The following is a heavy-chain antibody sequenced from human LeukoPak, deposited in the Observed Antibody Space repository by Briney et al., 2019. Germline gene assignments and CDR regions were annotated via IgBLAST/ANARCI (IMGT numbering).Heavy chain of an antibody. J-gene: IGHJ4*02. D-gene: IGHD5-18*01. V-gene: IGHV3-21*01. Sequence: GGSLRLSCAASGFTFSSYSMNWVRQAPGKGLEWVSSISSSSYIYYADSVKGRFTISRDNAKNSLYLQMNSLRAEDTAVYYCARDEVQLWSHFDYWGQGTLVTVSS. CDR2: ISSSSYI. CDR1: GFTFSSYS. CDR3: ARDEVQLWSHFDY.